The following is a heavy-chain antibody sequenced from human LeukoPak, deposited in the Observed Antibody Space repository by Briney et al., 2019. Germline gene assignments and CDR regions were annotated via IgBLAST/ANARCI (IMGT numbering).Heavy chain of an antibody. CDR3: ARVGPAYYYDSSGYYSPVYGIDV. D-gene: IGHD3-22*01. V-gene: IGHV1-18*01. J-gene: IGHJ6*02. CDR2: ISAYNGNT. CDR1: GYTFTSYG. Sequence: ASVKVSCKASGYTFTSYGISWVRQAPGQGLEWMGWISAYNGNTNYAQKLQGRVTMTTDTSTSTAYMELRSLRSDDTAVYYCARVGPAYYYDSSGYYSPVYGIDVWGQGTTVTVSS.